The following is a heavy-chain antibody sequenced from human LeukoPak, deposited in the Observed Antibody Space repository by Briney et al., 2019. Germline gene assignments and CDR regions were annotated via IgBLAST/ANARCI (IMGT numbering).Heavy chain of an antibody. V-gene: IGHV3-9*01. CDR3: AKGKTTVTTGWFDP. D-gene: IGHD4-17*01. J-gene: IGHJ5*02. CDR1: GFTFDDYA. CDR2: ISWNSGSI. Sequence: GGSLRLSCAASGFTFDDYAMHWVRQAPGKGLEWVSGISWNSGSIGYADSVKGRFTISRDNAKNSLYLQMNSLRAEDTALYYCAKGKTTVTTGWFDPWGQGTLVTVSS.